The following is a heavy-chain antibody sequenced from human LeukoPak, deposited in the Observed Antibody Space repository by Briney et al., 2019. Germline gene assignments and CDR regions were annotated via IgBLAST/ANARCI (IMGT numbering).Heavy chain of an antibody. D-gene: IGHD3-22*01. CDR1: GFTFSNYA. J-gene: IGHJ3*02. Sequence: GGSLRLSCVASGFTFSNYAMSWARQAPGKGLEWVSAIIGSGSSIYYADSVKGRFTISRDNSKNTLYLQMNSLSAEDTAVYYCAKDSYYDTSGHYARRAFDIWGQGTMVTVSS. CDR2: IIGSGSSI. CDR3: AKDSYYDTSGHYARRAFDI. V-gene: IGHV3-23*01.